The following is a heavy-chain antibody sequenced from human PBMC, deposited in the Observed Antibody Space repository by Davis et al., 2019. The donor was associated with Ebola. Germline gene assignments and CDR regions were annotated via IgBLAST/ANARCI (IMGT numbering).Heavy chain of an antibody. CDR3: ASLYSGWNIFDY. Sequence: GESLKISCAASGFTFSSYAMHWVRQAPGKGLEWVAVISYDGSNKYYADSVKGRFTISRDNSKNTLYLQMNSLRAEDTAVYYCASLYSGWNIFDYWGQGTLVTVSS. CDR2: ISYDGSNK. CDR1: GFTFSSYA. D-gene: IGHD6-19*01. J-gene: IGHJ4*02. V-gene: IGHV3-30-3*02.